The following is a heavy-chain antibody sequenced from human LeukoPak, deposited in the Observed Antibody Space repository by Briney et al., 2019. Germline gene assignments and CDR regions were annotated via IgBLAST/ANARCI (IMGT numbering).Heavy chain of an antibody. CDR3: ARDRPLTYYYDSSGYSDAFDI. D-gene: IGHD3-22*01. V-gene: IGHV4-30-4*08. J-gene: IGHJ3*02. CDR2: IYYSGST. CDR1: GGSISSGDYY. Sequence: TLSLTCTVSGGSISSGDYYWSWIRQPPGKGLEGIGYIYYSGSTYYNPSLKSRVTISVDTSKNQFSLKLSSVTAADTAVYCCARDRPLTYYYDSSGYSDAFDIWGQGTMVTVSS.